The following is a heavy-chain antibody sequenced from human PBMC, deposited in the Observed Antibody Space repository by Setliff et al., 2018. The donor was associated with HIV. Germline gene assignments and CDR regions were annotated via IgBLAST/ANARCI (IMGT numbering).Heavy chain of an antibody. CDR3: ARANCFVAMTRNWFDP. V-gene: IGHV1-2*06. D-gene: IGHD5-12*01. CDR2: INAKSGFA. J-gene: IGHJ5*02. Sequence: GASVKVSCKASGYTFTDFYIHWVRQAPGQGLEWIGRINAKSGFADYLKKFQGRVSMTTDTSTTTAHMELIRPRFDDTAVYYCARANCFVAMTRNWFDPWGQGTLVTVSS. CDR1: GYTFTDFY.